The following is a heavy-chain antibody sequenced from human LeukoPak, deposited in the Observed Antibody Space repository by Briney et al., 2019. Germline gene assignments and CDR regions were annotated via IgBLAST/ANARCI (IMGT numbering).Heavy chain of an antibody. CDR2: IIPIFCTA. D-gene: IGHD1-1*01. V-gene: IGHV1-69*01. J-gene: IGHJ4*02. CDR3: ARDRSARANWNDVGSEGYVLDY. CDR1: GGTFSSYA. Sequence: SVKVSCKASGGTFSSYAISCVRQAPGQALEWMVGIIPIFCTANYPHNFQGRGTLTADESTSTAYMGMSSLRSEDTAVYYCARDRSARANWNDVGSEGYVLDYWGQGTLVTVSS.